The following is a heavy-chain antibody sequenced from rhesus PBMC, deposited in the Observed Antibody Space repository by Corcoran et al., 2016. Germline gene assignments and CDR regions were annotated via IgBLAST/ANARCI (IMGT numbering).Heavy chain of an antibody. CDR3: AREYCTGSGCYGSYYGLDS. Sequence: QVQLVQSGAEVKKPGTSVKLSCKASGYTFTSYYINWVRQAPGQGIEWMGWINPSNGNTGYAQKFTGRGTMTRDTSTSTAYMELNSLRSEDTAVYYCAREYCTGSGCYGSYYGLDSWGQGVVVTVSS. J-gene: IGHJ6*01. V-gene: IGHV1-200*01. CDR1: GYTFTSYY. D-gene: IGHD2-21*01. CDR2: INPSNGNT.